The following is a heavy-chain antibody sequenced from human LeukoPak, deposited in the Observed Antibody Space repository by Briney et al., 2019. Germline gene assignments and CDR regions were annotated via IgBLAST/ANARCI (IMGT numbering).Heavy chain of an antibody. CDR2: IKQDGSEK. CDR1: GFTFSSYW. CDR3: ARDQFYYGSGVNWFDP. Sequence: PGGSLRLSCAASGFTFSSYWMSWVRQAPGKGLEWVANIKQDGSEKYYVDSVKGRFTISRDNAKNSLYLQMNSLRAEDTAVYYCARDQFYYGSGVNWFDPWGRGTLVTVSS. D-gene: IGHD3-10*01. V-gene: IGHV3-7*03. J-gene: IGHJ5*02.